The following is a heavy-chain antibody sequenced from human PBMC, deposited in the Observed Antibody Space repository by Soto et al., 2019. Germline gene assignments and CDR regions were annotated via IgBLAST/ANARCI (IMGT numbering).Heavy chain of an antibody. J-gene: IGHJ5*02. V-gene: IGHV1-46*01. Sequence: ASVKVSCKASGYTFTSYYMHWVRQAPGQGLEWMGIINPSGGSTSYAQKFQGRVTISRDNSKNTLYLQMNSLRAEDTAVYYCARHDWFDPWGQGTLVTVSS. CDR2: INPSGGST. CDR1: GYTFTSYY. CDR3: ARHDWFDP.